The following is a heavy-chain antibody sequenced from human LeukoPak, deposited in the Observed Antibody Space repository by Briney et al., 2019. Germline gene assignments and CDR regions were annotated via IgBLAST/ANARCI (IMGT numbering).Heavy chain of an antibody. J-gene: IGHJ4*02. V-gene: IGHV4-59*08. CDR1: GGSISTNY. CDR2: IYYSGST. Sequence: SETLSLTCTVSGGSISTNYWSWIRQPPGKGLEWIGYIYYSGSTNYNPSLKSRVTISIDTSKNQFSLNLSSVTAADTVLYYCARRTLGLGGKPWLDQFDYWGQGTLVTVSS. CDR3: ARRTLGLGGKPWLDQFDY. D-gene: IGHD6-19*01.